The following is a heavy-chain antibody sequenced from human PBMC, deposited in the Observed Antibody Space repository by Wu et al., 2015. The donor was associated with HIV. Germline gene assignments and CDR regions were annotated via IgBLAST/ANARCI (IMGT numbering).Heavy chain of an antibody. Sequence: QVHLVQSGAEVKKPGASVKVSCQVSGDTLTELFLHWVRHTPGKGLEWMGGFDPEEGEIIYAQNFQGRVTLTEDTSTDTAYMKLSSLRSEDTAMYYCATSVVPATKLPGAFDIWGQGTMVTVSS. V-gene: IGHV1-24*01. CDR3: ATSVVPATKLPGAFDI. J-gene: IGHJ3*02. D-gene: IGHD2-2*01. CDR1: GDTLTELF. CDR2: FDPEEGEI.